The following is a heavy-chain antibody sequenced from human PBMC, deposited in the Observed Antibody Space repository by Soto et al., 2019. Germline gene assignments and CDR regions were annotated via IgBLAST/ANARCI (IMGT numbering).Heavy chain of an antibody. CDR1: GFTFGSHT. V-gene: IGHV3-23*01. J-gene: IGHJ5*02. Sequence: EVQLLESGGGLVQPGGSLRLSCAASGFTFGSHTMSWFRQAPGKGLEWVPAISGSGGSTYYADTVKGRFTISRDNSKNTLYLQMNSLRAEDTAVYYCAKRYRGVWFDPWGQGTLVTVSS. D-gene: IGHD1-1*01. CDR2: ISGSGGST. CDR3: AKRYRGVWFDP.